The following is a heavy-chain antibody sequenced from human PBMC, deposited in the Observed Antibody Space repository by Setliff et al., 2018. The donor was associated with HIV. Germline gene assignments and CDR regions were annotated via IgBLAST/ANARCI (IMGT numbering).Heavy chain of an antibody. V-gene: IGHV4-59*01. J-gene: IGHJ6*03. CDR2: IYSSGST. D-gene: IGHD4-4*01. CDR1: GGSISSYY. CDR3: ARVTDDYSRYFYYMDV. Sequence: PSETLSLTCTVSGGSISSYYWNWIRQPPGRGLEWIGFIYSSGSTNYNPSLKSRVTMSVDTSRNQFSLKLSSVTAADPAVYYCARVTDDYSRYFYYMDVWGKGTTVTVSS.